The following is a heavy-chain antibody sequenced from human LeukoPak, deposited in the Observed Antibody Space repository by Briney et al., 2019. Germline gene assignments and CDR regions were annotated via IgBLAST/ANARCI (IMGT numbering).Heavy chain of an antibody. Sequence: PGGSLRLSRAASGFTFGNYWMTWVRQAPGKGLEWVAHIQQDGSEKYYVDSVKGRFTISRDNAKNSLYLQMNSLRAEDTAVYYCARDGGYSYGSDYWGQGTLVTVSS. V-gene: IGHV3-7*03. D-gene: IGHD5-18*01. CDR1: GFTFGNYW. CDR3: ARDGGYSYGSDY. J-gene: IGHJ4*02. CDR2: IQQDGSEK.